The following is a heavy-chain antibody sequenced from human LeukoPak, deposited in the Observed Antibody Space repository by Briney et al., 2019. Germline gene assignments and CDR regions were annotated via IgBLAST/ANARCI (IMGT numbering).Heavy chain of an antibody. J-gene: IGHJ4*02. CDR1: GFTFTDSA. D-gene: IGHD1-26*01. Sequence: GGSLRLSCAASGFTFTDSAMTWVRQAPGKGLEWVSAISTSGRDTIYTDSVKDRFTISRDNSKNTLYLQMNSLRAEDTAIYYCAKGGSYAPLDYWGQGTLVTVSS. CDR2: ISTSGRDT. V-gene: IGHV3-23*01. CDR3: AKGGSYAPLDY.